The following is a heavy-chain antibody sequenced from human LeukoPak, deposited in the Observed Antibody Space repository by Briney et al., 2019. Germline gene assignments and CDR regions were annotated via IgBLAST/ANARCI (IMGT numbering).Heavy chain of an antibody. D-gene: IGHD5-24*01. V-gene: IGHV4-59*05. Sequence: PSETLSLTCTVSAGSISNYYWSWIRQPPGKGLEWIGSIYYSGSTYYNPSLKSRVTISVDTSKNQFSLKLSSVTAADTAVYYCARQNVATTHFDYWGQGTLVTVSS. CDR3: ARQNVATTHFDY. J-gene: IGHJ4*02. CDR2: IYYSGST. CDR1: AGSISNYY.